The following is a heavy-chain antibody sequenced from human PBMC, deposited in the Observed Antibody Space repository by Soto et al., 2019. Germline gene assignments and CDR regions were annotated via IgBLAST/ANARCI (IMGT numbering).Heavy chain of an antibody. V-gene: IGHV4-38-2*01. CDR2: TSHSANT. D-gene: IGHD3-3*01. Sequence: SETLSLTCAVSGYSISSGYYWGWIRQPPGMGLEWIGSTSHSANTYYKTSLKSRVIISVDTSKNQFSLKLSSVTAADTAVYYCARKRSGSPRDGFAIWGQGTVVTVSS. CDR3: ARKRSGSPRDGFAI. CDR1: GYSISSGYY. J-gene: IGHJ3*02.